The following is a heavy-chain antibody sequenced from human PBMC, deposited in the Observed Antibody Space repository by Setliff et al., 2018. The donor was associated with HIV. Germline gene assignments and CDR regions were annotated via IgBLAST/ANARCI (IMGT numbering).Heavy chain of an antibody. CDR3: ARDLGYSSSSGWFDP. D-gene: IGHD6-6*01. J-gene: IGHJ5*02. CDR1: GFTFTGYY. Sequence: ASVKVSCKASGFTFTGYYIHWVRQAPGQGLEWMGWITPNSGGTNYAQKFQGRVTMTRDTSISTAYMELSRLRSDDTAVYYCARDLGYSSSSGWFDPWGQGTLGTSPQ. V-gene: IGHV1-2*02. CDR2: ITPNSGGT.